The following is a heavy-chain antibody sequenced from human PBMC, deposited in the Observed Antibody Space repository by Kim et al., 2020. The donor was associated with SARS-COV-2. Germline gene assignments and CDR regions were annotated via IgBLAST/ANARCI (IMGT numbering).Heavy chain of an antibody. CDR1: GFTISTYT. CDR3: ARAGMVRGRGDF. Sequence: GGSLRLSCAASGFTISTYTMHWVRQAPGKGLEWVSCISSSSRAIYYADSVKGRFTISRDNAKNSLDLQMNSLRAEDTAIYFCARAGMVRGRGDFWGQGTL. J-gene: IGHJ4*02. CDR2: ISSSSRAI. D-gene: IGHD3-10*01. V-gene: IGHV3-48*04.